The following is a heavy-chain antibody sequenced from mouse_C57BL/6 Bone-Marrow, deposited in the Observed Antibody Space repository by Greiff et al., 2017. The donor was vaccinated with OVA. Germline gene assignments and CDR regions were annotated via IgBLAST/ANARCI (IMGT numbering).Heavy chain of an antibody. D-gene: IGHD3-3*01. CDR1: GYTFTNYW. J-gene: IGHJ2*01. CDR3: ARGGTLYYFDY. CDR2: IYPGGGYT. V-gene: IGHV1-63*01. Sequence: VQRVESGAELVRPGTSVKMSCKASGYTFTNYWIGWAKQRPGHGLEWIGDIYPGGGYTNYNEKFKGKATLTADKSSSTAYMQFSSLTSEDSAIYYCARGGTLYYFDYWGQGTTLTVSS.